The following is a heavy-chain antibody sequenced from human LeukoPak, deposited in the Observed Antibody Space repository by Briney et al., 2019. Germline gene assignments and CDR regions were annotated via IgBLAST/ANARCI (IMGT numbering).Heavy chain of an antibody. J-gene: IGHJ4*02. Sequence: SETLSLTCTVSGGSISSYYWSWIRQPAGKGLEWIGRIDTSGSTNYNPSLKSRVTMSVDTSKNQFSLKLSSVSAADTAVYYCARDGGWLTSFDYWGQGTLVTVSS. CDR2: IDTSGST. V-gene: IGHV4-4*07. CDR3: ARDGGWLTSFDY. D-gene: IGHD2-15*01. CDR1: GGSISSYY.